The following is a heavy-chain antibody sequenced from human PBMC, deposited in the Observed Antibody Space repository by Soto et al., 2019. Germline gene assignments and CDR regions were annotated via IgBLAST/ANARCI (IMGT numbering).Heavy chain of an antibody. Sequence: SETLSLTCAVYGGSFSGYYWSWIRQPPGKGLEWIGEINHSGSTNYNPSLKGRVTISVDTSRNQFSLRLSSVTAADTAVYYCASRFTTIFGVVTTPIDYWGQGTLVTVSS. CDR3: ASRFTTIFGVVTTPIDY. CDR1: GGSFSGYY. J-gene: IGHJ4*02. V-gene: IGHV4-34*01. D-gene: IGHD3-3*01. CDR2: INHSGST.